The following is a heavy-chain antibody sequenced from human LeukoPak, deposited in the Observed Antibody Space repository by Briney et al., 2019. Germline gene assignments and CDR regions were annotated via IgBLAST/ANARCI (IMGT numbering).Heavy chain of an antibody. Sequence: GGCLRLSCAASGFTFDDYAMHWVRQAPGKGLEWVPGISWNSGSIGYADSVKGRFTISSDNAKNSLYLQMNSLRAEDTALYYCAKDILLRGGHGGPHAFDIWGQGTMVTVSS. CDR2: ISWNSGSI. D-gene: IGHD4-23*01. J-gene: IGHJ3*02. V-gene: IGHV3-9*01. CDR3: AKDILLRGGHGGPHAFDI. CDR1: GFTFDDYA.